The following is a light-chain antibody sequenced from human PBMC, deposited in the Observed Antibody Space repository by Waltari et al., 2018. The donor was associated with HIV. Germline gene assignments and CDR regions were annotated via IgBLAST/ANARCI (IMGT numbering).Light chain of an antibody. V-gene: IGLV1-44*01. CDR3: AAWDDSLNGRYV. CDR1: SSHTGSNA. J-gene: IGLJ1*01. Sequence: QSGLTQPPPASGTPGPRVTISCSGSSSHTGSNALHLHQHLPGAAPRLLIYASNQRSSWVPDRFSGSKSGTSASLAISGLQSEDEADYYCAAWDDSLNGRYVFGTGTKVTVL. CDR2: ASN.